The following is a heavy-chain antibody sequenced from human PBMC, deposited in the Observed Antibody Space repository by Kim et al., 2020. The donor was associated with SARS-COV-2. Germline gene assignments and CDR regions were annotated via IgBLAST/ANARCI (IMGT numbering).Heavy chain of an antibody. CDR2: IWYDGSNK. Sequence: GGSLRLSCAASGFTFSSYGMHWVRQAPGKGLEWVAVIWYDGSNKYYADSVKGRFTISRDNSKNTLYLQMNSLRAEDTAVYYCARDRRLVDIVATMTGYYYYYGMDVWGQGTTVTVAS. V-gene: IGHV3-33*01. D-gene: IGHD5-12*01. J-gene: IGHJ6*02. CDR3: ARDRRLVDIVATMTGYYYYYGMDV. CDR1: GFTFSSYG.